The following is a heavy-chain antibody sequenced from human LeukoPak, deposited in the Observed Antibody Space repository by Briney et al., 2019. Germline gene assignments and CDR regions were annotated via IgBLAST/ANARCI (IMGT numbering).Heavy chain of an antibody. J-gene: IGHJ3*02. CDR2: IRYDGSNK. CDR1: GFTFSSYG. Sequence: GGSLRLSCAASGFTFSSYGMHWVRQAPGKGLEWVAFIRYDGSNKYYADSVKGRFTISRDNSKNTLYLQMNSLRAEDTAVYYCEIRAQQSGSNDAFDIWGQGTMVTVSS. V-gene: IGHV3-30*02. CDR3: EIRAQQSGSNDAFDI. D-gene: IGHD3-10*01.